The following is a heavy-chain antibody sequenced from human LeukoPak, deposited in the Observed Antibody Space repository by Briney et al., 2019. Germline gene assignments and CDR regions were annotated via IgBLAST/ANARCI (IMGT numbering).Heavy chain of an antibody. CDR3: ARHIARYDFWSGYYFGELDY. Sequence: PSETLSLTCSVYGRSISSYYWSWIRQPPGKGLGWVGYIYCSGSTNYNPSLKSRVTISVDTSKNQSSLKLSSVTAADTAVYYCARHIARYDFWSGYYFGELDYWGQGNLVTVSS. J-gene: IGHJ4*02. CDR1: GRSISSYY. D-gene: IGHD3-3*01. CDR2: IYCSGST. V-gene: IGHV4-59*08.